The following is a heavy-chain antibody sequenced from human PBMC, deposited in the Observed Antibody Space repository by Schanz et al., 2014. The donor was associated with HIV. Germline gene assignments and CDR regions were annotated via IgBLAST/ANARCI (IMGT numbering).Heavy chain of an antibody. D-gene: IGHD1-20*01. V-gene: IGHV3-23*01. CDR3: ARDYHWNWFDP. CDR2: ISVSGRST. CDR1: GFSFSSYA. Sequence: EVQLLEAGGGLVQPGGSLRLSCAAAGFSFSSYAMSWVRQAPRKGLEWVSGISVSGRSTYYADSVKGRFTISRDNAKNMLYVQMNSLRAEDTAVYYCARDYHWNWFDPWGQGTLVTVSS. J-gene: IGHJ5*02.